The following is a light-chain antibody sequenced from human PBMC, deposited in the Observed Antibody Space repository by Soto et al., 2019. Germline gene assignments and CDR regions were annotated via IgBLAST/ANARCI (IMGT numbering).Light chain of an antibody. Sequence: DIVMTQSPLSLSVTPGEPASISCRSRQSLLFSDGYNYFDWYLQKPGQSPQLLIYFGSNRASGVPDRFSGSGSGTDFTLKISSVEAEDVGVYYCMQVLQSPTTFGQGTRLEIK. CDR3: MQVLQSPTT. J-gene: IGKJ5*01. CDR1: QSLLFSDGYNY. V-gene: IGKV2-28*01. CDR2: FGS.